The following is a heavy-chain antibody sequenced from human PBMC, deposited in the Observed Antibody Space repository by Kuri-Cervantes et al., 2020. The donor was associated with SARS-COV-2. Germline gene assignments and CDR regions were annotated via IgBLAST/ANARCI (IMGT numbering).Heavy chain of an antibody. CDR1: GYTFTSYD. J-gene: IGHJ3*02. V-gene: IGHV1-8*01. Sequence: ASVKVSCKASGYTFTSYDINWVRQATGQGLEWMGWMNPNSGNTGYAQKFQGRVTMTRNTSTSTVYMELSSLRSEDTAVYYCAREDIVVVPAYYDDAFDIWGQGTMVTVSS. CDR3: AREDIVVVPAYYDDAFDI. CDR2: MNPNSGNT. D-gene: IGHD2-2*01.